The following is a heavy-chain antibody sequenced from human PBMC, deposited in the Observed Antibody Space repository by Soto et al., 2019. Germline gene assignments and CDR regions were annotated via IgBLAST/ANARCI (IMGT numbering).Heavy chain of an antibody. J-gene: IGHJ6*02. D-gene: IGHD3-9*01. CDR2: TYYRSKWYS. CDR3: ARTSGHLDV. Sequence: SQTLSLTCVLSGDSVSSNSAAWNWIRQSPSRGLEWLGRTYYRSKWYSHYAISVKSRITINPDTSKNQFSLQLTSVTPDDTAVYYCARTSGHLDVWGRGTTVTVSS. V-gene: IGHV6-1*01. CDR1: GDSVSSNSAA.